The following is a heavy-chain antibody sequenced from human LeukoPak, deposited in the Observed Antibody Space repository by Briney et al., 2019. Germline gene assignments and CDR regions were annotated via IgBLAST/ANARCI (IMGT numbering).Heavy chain of an antibody. D-gene: IGHD2-15*01. CDR1: GYTFTSYY. Sequence: GASVKVSCKASGYTFTSYYMHGVRQAPGQGLEGMGVINPRGGRTSYAQKFQGRVSMTRDTSTSTVYMELSSLTSEDTAVYYCARESTPPMTILVYWGQGTLVTVSS. V-gene: IGHV1-46*01. J-gene: IGHJ4*02. CDR2: INPRGGRT. CDR3: ARESTPPMTILVY.